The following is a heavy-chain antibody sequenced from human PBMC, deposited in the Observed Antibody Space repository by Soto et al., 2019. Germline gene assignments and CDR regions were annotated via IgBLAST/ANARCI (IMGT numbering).Heavy chain of an antibody. Sequence: QVQLQQWGAGLLKPSETLSLTCAVYGGSFSGYYWSWIRQPPGKGLEWIGEINHSGSTNYNPSLKSRVTISVDTAKNQFSLKLSSVTAADTAVYYCARGRIVVVVAATPSNWFDPWGQGTLVTVSS. CDR2: INHSGST. CDR3: ARGRIVVVVAATPSNWFDP. J-gene: IGHJ5*02. V-gene: IGHV4-34*01. CDR1: GGSFSGYY. D-gene: IGHD2-15*01.